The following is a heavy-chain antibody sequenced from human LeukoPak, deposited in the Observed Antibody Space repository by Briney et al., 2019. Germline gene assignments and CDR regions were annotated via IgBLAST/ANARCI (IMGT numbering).Heavy chain of an antibody. CDR1: GGTFSSYA. Sequence: SVKVSCKASGGTFSSYAISWVRQAPGQGLEWMGRIIPIFGTANYAQKFQGRVTITTDGSTSTAYMELSSLRSEDTAVYYCAREGYCGSTSCSYNWFDPWGQGTLVTVSS. CDR2: IIPIFGTA. CDR3: AREGYCGSTSCSYNWFDP. V-gene: IGHV1-69*05. D-gene: IGHD2-2*01. J-gene: IGHJ5*02.